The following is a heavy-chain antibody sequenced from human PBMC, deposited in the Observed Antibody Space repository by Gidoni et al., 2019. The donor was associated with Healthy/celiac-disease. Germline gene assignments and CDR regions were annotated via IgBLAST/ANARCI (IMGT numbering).Heavy chain of an antibody. CDR3: ARQFGVYYYGMDV. J-gene: IGHJ6*02. Sequence: QLQLQESGPGLVKPSETLSLTCTVSGGSISSSSYYWGWIRQPPGKGLEWIGSIYYSGSTYYNPSLKSRVTISVDTSKNQFSLKLSSVTAADTAVYYCARQFGVYYYGMDVWGQGTTVTVSS. CDR1: GGSISSSSYY. V-gene: IGHV4-39*01. CDR2: IYYSGST. D-gene: IGHD3-3*01.